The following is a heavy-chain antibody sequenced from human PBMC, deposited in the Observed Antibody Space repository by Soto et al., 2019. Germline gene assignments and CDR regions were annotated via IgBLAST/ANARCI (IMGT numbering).Heavy chain of an antibody. CDR2: IWADGSNV. CDR3: ARDGQQLVPYGLDA. Sequence: QVQLVESGGGVVQAGRSLRLSCAASGFTFSSHGIHWVRQAPGKGLEWVAFIWADGSNVEYADSVKGRFTISRDSSKNRVDVQMNSLRAEDTAVYSCARDGQQLVPYGLDAWGEGTTVTVSS. CDR1: GFTFSSHG. D-gene: IGHD6-6*01. V-gene: IGHV3-33*01. J-gene: IGHJ6*04.